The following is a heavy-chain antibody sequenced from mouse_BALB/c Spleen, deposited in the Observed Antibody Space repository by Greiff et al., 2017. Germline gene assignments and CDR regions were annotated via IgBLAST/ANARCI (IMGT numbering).Heavy chain of an antibody. CDR1: GYSFPDYN. V-gene: IGHV1S135*01. D-gene: IGHD2-1*01. CDR2: LDPYNGGT. Sequence: VPVQQSGPELVTPGASVKVSCKASGYSFPDYNLYWVKQSHGKSLEWIGYLDPYNGGTSYNQKFKGKATLTVAKSSSTAFMHLNSLTSEDSAVYYCAREKTYGNYEDWMDEWGEGTLVTVAA. CDR3: AREKTYGNYEDWMDE. J-gene: IGHJ3*01.